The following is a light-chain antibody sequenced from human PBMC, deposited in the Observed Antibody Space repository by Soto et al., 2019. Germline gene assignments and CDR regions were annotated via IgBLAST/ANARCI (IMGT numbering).Light chain of an antibody. CDR2: KDS. Sequence: YELTQPPSVSVSPGQTARITCSGDALPKQYAYWYQQKPGQAPVLVIYKDSERPSGIPERFSGSSSGTTVTLTISGVQAEDEADYYCQSSDSSGTYVVFGGGTKLTVL. CDR1: ALPKQY. CDR3: QSSDSSGTYVV. V-gene: IGLV3-25*03. J-gene: IGLJ2*01.